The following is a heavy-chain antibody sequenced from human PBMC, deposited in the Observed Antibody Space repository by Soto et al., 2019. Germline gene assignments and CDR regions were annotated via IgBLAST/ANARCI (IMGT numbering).Heavy chain of an antibody. CDR1: GFIFSAYP. V-gene: IGHV3-64*01. J-gene: IGHJ4*02. CDR2: IRSNGGST. CDR3: ARGDDYVPFDY. D-gene: IGHD4-17*01. Sequence: EVQLVESGGGLVQPGGSLRLSCAASGFIFSAYPMHWVRQAPGKGLEYVSAIRSNGGSTYYAKSVKGRFTISRDNSKNTVYLQMGSLRAEDMAIYYCARGDDYVPFDYWGQGTVVTVSS.